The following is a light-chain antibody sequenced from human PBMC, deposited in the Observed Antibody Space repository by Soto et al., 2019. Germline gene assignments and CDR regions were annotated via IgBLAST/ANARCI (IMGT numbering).Light chain of an antibody. Sequence: QSALTQPPSASGSPGQSVTISCTGTSSDVGGFNLVSWYQHHPGKAPKLMIYEVTKRPSGVPDRFSGSKSGNTASLTVSGLQTEDEADYYCSSYAGSTYVFGNGTKVTVL. V-gene: IGLV2-8*01. CDR2: EVT. J-gene: IGLJ1*01. CDR3: SSYAGSTYV. CDR1: SSDVGGFNL.